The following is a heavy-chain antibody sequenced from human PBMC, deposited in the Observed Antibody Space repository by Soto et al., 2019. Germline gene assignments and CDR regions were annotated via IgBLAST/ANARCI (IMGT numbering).Heavy chain of an antibody. CDR1: GVSISNYY. CDR3: ARQTTYSSSWHDY. V-gene: IGHV4-4*07. J-gene: IGHJ4*02. Sequence: SETLSLTCSFSGVSISNYYWSWIRQPAGKGLEWIGRIYSSGSINYNPSLKSRVTMSVDTSRNQLSLKLSSVTAADTAVYYCARQTTYSSSWHDYWGQGTLVTVSS. D-gene: IGHD6-13*01. CDR2: IYSSGSI.